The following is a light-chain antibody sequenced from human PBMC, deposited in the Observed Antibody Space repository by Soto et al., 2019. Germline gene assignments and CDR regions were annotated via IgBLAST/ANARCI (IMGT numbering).Light chain of an antibody. V-gene: IGKV3-20*01. J-gene: IGKJ2*01. CDR3: QQYGGSPPAYP. CDR2: GAS. Sequence: EIVLTQSPGTLSLSPGERATLSCRASQIVSSTYLAWFQQKAGQAPRLLIYGASTRATGIPDRFSGSGSGTDFTLTISGLEPEDFALYYCQQYGGSPPAYPFGLGTRREI. CDR1: QIVSSTY.